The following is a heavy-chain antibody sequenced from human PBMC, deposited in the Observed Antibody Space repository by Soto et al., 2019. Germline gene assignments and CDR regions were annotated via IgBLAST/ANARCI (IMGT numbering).Heavy chain of an antibody. J-gene: IGHJ4*02. D-gene: IGHD1-7*01. CDR3: ARHGVLGGNYKYHFDY. CDR2: IYPGDSDT. CDR1: GYNFSNYW. Sequence: PGESLKISCKGSGYNFSNYWIIWVRQMPGKGLEWMGIIYPGDSDTRYSPSFQGQVTISADKSISTAFLQWSSLKASDTAMYYCARHGVLGGNYKYHFDYWGQGTLVTVSS. V-gene: IGHV5-51*01.